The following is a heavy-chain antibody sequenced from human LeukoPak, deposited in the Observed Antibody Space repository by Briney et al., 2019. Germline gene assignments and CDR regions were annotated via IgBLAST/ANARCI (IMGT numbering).Heavy chain of an antibody. CDR3: AREGSGSYYDYYYMDV. CDR2: ISAYNGNT. Sequence: ASVKASCKASGYTFASYGISWVRQAPGQGLEWMGWISAYNGNTNYARKLQGRVTMTTDTSTSTAYMELSRLRSDDTAVYYCAREGSGSYYDYYYMDVWGKGTTVTVSS. J-gene: IGHJ6*03. D-gene: IGHD1-26*01. CDR1: GYTFASYG. V-gene: IGHV1-18*01.